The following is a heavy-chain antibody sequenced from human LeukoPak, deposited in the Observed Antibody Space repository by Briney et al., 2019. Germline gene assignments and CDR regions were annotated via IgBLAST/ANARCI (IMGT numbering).Heavy chain of an antibody. Sequence: GASVKVSCKAWGYTFTDYYMHWVRQAPGQGLEWMGWINPNSGGTNYAQKFQGRVTMTRDTSISTAYMELSRLRFDDTAVYYCARVAAEVVGVPGAIGFGWLRRDYYYMDVWGKGTTVTVSS. V-gene: IGHV1-2*02. J-gene: IGHJ6*03. D-gene: IGHD2-2*02. CDR1: GYTFTDYY. CDR2: INPNSGGT. CDR3: ARVAAEVVGVPGAIGFGWLRRDYYYMDV.